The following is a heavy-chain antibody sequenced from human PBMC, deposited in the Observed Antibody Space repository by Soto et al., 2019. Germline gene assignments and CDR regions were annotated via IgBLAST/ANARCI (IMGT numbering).Heavy chain of an antibody. CDR2: IYYSGST. Sequence: PSETLSLTCTVSGGSISSGGYYWTWIRPPPGKGLEWIGSIYYSGSTYYNPSLKSRVTISVDTSKNQFSLKLSSVTAADTAVYYCARHGVVVVQGMNWFDTWGQGTPVTVSS. D-gene: IGHD2-15*01. J-gene: IGHJ5*02. CDR1: GGSISSGGYY. CDR3: ARHGVVVVQGMNWFDT. V-gene: IGHV4-39*01.